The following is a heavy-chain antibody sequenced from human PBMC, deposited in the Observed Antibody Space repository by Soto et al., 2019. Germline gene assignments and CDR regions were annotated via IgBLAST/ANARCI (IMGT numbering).Heavy chain of an antibody. V-gene: IGHV4-31*03. J-gene: IGHJ4*02. CDR3: ARGSLGAYYYFDY. D-gene: IGHD1-26*01. Sequence: QVQLQESGPGLVKPSQTLSLTCTVSGGSISSGGYYWSWIRQHLGKGLEWIGYIYYSGSTYYNPSLKSRVTISVDTSKNQFSLKLSSVTAADTAVYYCARGSLGAYYYFDYWGQGTLVTVSS. CDR2: IYYSGST. CDR1: GGSISSGGYY.